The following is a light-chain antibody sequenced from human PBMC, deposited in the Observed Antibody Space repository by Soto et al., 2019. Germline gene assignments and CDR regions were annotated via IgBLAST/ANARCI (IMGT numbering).Light chain of an antibody. Sequence: DIQLTQSPSFLSASVGDRVTITRRASQGISSYLAWYQQKPGKAPKLLIYAASTLQRGVPSRFSGSGSGTEFTLTISSLQPEDFATYFCQQLNTYPQRRSFGGGTKVEIK. CDR3: QQLNTYPQRRS. V-gene: IGKV1-9*01. J-gene: IGKJ4*01. CDR2: AAS. CDR1: QGISSY.